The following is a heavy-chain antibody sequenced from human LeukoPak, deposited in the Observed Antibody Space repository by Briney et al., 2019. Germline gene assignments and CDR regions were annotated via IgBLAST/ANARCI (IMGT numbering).Heavy chain of an antibody. V-gene: IGHV3-66*01. Sequence: GGSLRLSCAVSGFTVSSNFMSWGRQAPGKGPEWVSVIYTSGITYYADSVRGRFSISRDNSKNTLYLQMDSLTVEDTAVYHCAREDAGGTYSFDYWGQGILVTVSS. J-gene: IGHJ4*02. D-gene: IGHD1-26*01. CDR1: GFTVSSNF. CDR2: IYTSGIT. CDR3: AREDAGGTYSFDY.